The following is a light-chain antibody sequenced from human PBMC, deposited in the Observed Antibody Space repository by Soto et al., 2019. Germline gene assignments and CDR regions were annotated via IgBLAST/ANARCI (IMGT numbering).Light chain of an antibody. Sequence: DVQMTQSPSTLSASVGDRVTITCRASQGISNRLAWYQQKPGKAPKLLIYQASGLKSGVPSRFGGSGSGTEFTLTITSLQPDDFATYYCQQYNSHWTFGQGTKV. J-gene: IGKJ1*01. V-gene: IGKV1-5*03. CDR3: QQYNSHWT. CDR2: QAS. CDR1: QGISNR.